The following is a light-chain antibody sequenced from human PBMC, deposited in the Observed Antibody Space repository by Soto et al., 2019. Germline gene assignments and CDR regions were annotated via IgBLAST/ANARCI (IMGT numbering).Light chain of an antibody. CDR1: ESVRNNS. CDR2: GAS. CDR3: HHYGYGADT. J-gene: IGKJ2*01. Sequence: ELVLTQSPGTLSLSPGERATLSCRASESVRNNSLAWYQQHPGQAPRLLILGASSRATGIPDRFTGSGSGADFSLTISRLEPEDSAVYFCHHYGYGADTFGQGTKLEIK. V-gene: IGKV3-20*01.